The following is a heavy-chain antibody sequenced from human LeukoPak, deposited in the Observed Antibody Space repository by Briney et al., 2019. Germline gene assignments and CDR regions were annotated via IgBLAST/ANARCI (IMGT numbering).Heavy chain of an antibody. J-gene: IGHJ5*02. D-gene: IGHD3-22*01. CDR3: ARGESDYYDSSGYYYNWFDP. V-gene: IGHV4-34*01. Sequence: PSETLSLTCAVYGGSFSGYYWSWLRQPPGKGLEWIGEINHSGSTNYNPSLKSRVTISVDTSKNQFSLKLSSVTAADTAVYYCARGESDYYDSSGYYYNWFDPWGQGTLVTVSS. CDR2: INHSGST. CDR1: GGSFSGYY.